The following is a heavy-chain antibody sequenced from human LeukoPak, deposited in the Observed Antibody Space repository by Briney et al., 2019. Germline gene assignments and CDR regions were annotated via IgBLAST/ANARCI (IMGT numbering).Heavy chain of an antibody. CDR1: GFTFSSYG. CDR2: IWYDGSNK. CDR3: AGDLAGQQLPPVDWFDP. V-gene: IGHV3-33*01. J-gene: IGHJ5*02. D-gene: IGHD6-13*01. Sequence: PGGALRLSCAAAGFTFSSYGMHWVRQAPGKGLEGGAVIWYDGSNKYYADSVKGRFTISRDNSKNTLYLQMNSLRAEDTAVYYCAGDLAGQQLPPVDWFDPWGQGTLVTVSS.